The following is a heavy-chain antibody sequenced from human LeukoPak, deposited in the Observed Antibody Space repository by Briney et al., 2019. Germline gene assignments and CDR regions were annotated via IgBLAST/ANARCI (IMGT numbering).Heavy chain of an antibody. D-gene: IGHD3-22*01. CDR2: IIYSGGAT. J-gene: IGHJ4*02. CDR3: AKDGLYYDGSEHVYYFDS. CDR1: GFTCSRSA. V-gene: IGHV3-23*01. Sequence: PGGSLRLSCAASGFTCSRSAMTWVRQGPGTGLEFVASIIYSGGATYFADSVRGRFTISRDNSKNTLYLQMNSLRAENTALYYCAKDGLYYDGSEHVYYFDSWGQGTLVTVSS.